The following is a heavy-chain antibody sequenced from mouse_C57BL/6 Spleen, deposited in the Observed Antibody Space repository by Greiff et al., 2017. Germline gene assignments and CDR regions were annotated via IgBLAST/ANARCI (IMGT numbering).Heavy chain of an antibody. J-gene: IGHJ3*01. D-gene: IGHD2-4*01. V-gene: IGHV5-6*01. CDR1: GFTFSSYG. CDR3: ARQYYDYDVRFAD. Sequence: EVHLVESGGDLVKPGGSLKLSCAASGFTFSSYGMSWVRQTPDKRLEWVATISSGGSYTYYPDSVKGRFTISRDNAKNTLYLQMSSLKSEDTAMYYCARQYYDYDVRFADWGQGTLVTVSA. CDR2: ISSGGSYT.